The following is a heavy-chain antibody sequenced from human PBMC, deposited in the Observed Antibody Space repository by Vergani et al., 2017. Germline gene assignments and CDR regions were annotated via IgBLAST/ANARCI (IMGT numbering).Heavy chain of an antibody. J-gene: IGHJ2*01. CDR3: ARVNTGMTTVINSYFDL. D-gene: IGHD4-17*01. CDR2: ISAYNGNT. Sequence: QVQLVQSGAEVKKPGASVKVSCKASGYTFTSYGISWVRQAPGQGLEWMGWISAYNGNTNYAQKLQGRVTMTPDTSTSTAYMELRSLRSDYTAVYYCARVNTGMTTVINSYFDLWGRGTLVTVSS. CDR1: GYTFTSYG. V-gene: IGHV1-18*01.